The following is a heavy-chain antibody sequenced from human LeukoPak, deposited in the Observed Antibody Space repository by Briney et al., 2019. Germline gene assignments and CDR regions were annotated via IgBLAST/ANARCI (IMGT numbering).Heavy chain of an antibody. CDR2: ISSSSSYI. CDR1: GFTFSSYS. V-gene: IGHV3-21*01. Sequence: GGSLRLSCAASGFTFSSYSMNWVRQAPGKGLEWVSSISSSSSYIYYADSVKGRFTICRDNAKNSLYPQMNSLRAEDTAVYYCARVGVGALFDYWGQGTLVTVSS. J-gene: IGHJ4*02. CDR3: ARVGVGALFDY. D-gene: IGHD1-26*01.